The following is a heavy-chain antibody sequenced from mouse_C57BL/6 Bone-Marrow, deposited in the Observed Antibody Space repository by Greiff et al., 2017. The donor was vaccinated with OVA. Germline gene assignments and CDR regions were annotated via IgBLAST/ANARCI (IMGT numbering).Heavy chain of an antibody. Sequence: QVQLKESGPGLVAPSQSLSITCTVSGFSLTSYAISWVRQPPGKGLEWLGVIWTGGGTNHNSALQSRLSISKANSKIQVILKKNSLQTDDTAMYYCARPHYYGSSYDVWGTGTTVTVSS. V-gene: IGHV2-9-1*01. CDR2: IWTGGGT. J-gene: IGHJ1*03. CDR3: ARPHYYGSSYDV. CDR1: GFSLTSYA. D-gene: IGHD1-1*01.